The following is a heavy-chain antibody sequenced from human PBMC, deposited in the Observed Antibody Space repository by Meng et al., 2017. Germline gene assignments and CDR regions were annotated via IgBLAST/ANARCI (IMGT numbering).Heavy chain of an antibody. CDR3: ARRGAYSGSWQNYFDS. CDR2: IGGNSGGT. Sequence: GGSLRLSCAASGFTFSSYVMSWVRLAPGRGLEWVSGIGGNSGGTYYADSVKGRFTISRDNSKNTLYLQMDSLRAEDTAVYYCARRGAYSGSWQNYFDSWGQGTLVTVSS. J-gene: IGHJ4*02. D-gene: IGHD6-13*01. V-gene: IGHV3-23*01. CDR1: GFTFSSYV.